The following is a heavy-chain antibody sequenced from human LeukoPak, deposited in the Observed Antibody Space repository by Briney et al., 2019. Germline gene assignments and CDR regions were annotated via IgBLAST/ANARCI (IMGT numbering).Heavy chain of an antibody. J-gene: IGHJ6*02. D-gene: IGHD2-2*01. CDR2: IIPILGIA. V-gene: IGHV1-69*02. CDR3: ARSLGGVPAASSGYYYGMDV. Sequence: SVKVSCKASGGTFSSYTISWVRQAPGQGLEWMGRIIPILGIANYAQKFQGRVTITADKSTSTACMELSSLRSEDTAVYYCARSLGGVPAASSGYYYGMDVWGQGTTVTVSS. CDR1: GGTFSSYT.